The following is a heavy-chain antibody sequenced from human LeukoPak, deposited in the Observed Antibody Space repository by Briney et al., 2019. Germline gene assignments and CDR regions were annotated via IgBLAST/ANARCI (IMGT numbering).Heavy chain of an antibody. J-gene: IGHJ2*01. Sequence: SETLSLTCTVAGGAISGYYWSWIRQPPGKGLEWIGYIYYSGSTNANPSLKSRVTISVDTSKNQFSLKLSSVTAADTAVYYCATVSMVRGLWYFDLWGRGTLVTVSS. CDR2: IYYSGST. D-gene: IGHD3-10*01. CDR3: ATVSMVRGLWYFDL. CDR1: GGAISGYY. V-gene: IGHV4-59*01.